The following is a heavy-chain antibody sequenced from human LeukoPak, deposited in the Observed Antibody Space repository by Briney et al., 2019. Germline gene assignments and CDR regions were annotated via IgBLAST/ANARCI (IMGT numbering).Heavy chain of an antibody. Sequence: SETLSLTCAVYGGSFSGYYWSWIRQSPGKGLEWIGEINHSGSTNYNPSLKSRVTISVDTSKNQFSLKLSSVTAADTAVYYCASAEVIDYSNYRSFDYWGQGTLVTVSS. V-gene: IGHV4-34*01. D-gene: IGHD4-11*01. CDR1: GGSFSGYY. CDR2: INHSGST. J-gene: IGHJ4*02. CDR3: ASAEVIDYSNYRSFDY.